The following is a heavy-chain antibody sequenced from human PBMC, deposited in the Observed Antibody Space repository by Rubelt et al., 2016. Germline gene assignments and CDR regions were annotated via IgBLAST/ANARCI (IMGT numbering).Heavy chain of an antibody. CDR2: INHSGST. J-gene: IGHJ4*02. D-gene: IGHD6-13*01. Sequence: QVQLQQWGAGLLKPSETLSLTCAVYGGSFSGYYWSWIRQPPGKGLEWIGEINHSGSTNYNPSLKSRVTISVDTYKNQFHLRLSSVTAAATAVYYCTRGGSSSHFPDFDYWGQEILVTVSS. CDR3: TRGGSSSHFPDFDY. CDR1: GGSFSGYY. V-gene: IGHV4-34*01.